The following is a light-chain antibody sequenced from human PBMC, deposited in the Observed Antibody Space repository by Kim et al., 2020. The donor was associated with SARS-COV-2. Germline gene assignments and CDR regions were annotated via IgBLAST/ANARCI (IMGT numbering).Light chain of an antibody. CDR1: RCVRSN. V-gene: IGKV3-15*01. J-gene: IGKJ4*01. CDR2: GAA. Sequence: SVSPGQTVTLSCWASRCVRSNVAWYQQKPGRAPRLLIYGAATRATGIPARFTGSGSGTDFTLTISSLQTEDSAVFYCQQYDNWLTFGGGTKVDIK. CDR3: QQYDNWLT.